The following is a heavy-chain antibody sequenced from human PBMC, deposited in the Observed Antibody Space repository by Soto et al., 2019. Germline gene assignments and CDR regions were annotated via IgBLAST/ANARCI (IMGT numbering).Heavy chain of an antibody. Sequence: QVQLVQSGGEVKKPGASVKVSCKASGYAFTTYGVTWVRQAPGQRLEWMGWISPYSGHTSYAQNLQDRVTLTTDTSTATAYMELRSLRSDVTAVYYCARGGTIGTTGLVDFWGQGTLVTVSS. CDR2: ISPYSGHT. J-gene: IGHJ4*02. D-gene: IGHD1-1*01. V-gene: IGHV1-18*01. CDR1: GYAFTTYG. CDR3: ARGGTIGTTGLVDF.